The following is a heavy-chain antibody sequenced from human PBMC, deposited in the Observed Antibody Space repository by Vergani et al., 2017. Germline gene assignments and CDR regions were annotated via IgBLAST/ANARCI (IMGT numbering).Heavy chain of an antibody. J-gene: IGHJ6*03. CDR2: ISARYPST. CDR3: AKDLGGCNSISCSYYMDV. Sequence: EVQLLQSGGGVIQPGGSVRLSCAASGFTFSACPMTWVRQAPGKGLEWVSAISARYPSTYYADSVKGRFTISRDNSLNTVNLQMNSLRVDDTAVYYCAKDLGGCNSISCSYYMDVWGKGTTVTV. V-gene: IGHV3-23*01. D-gene: IGHD2/OR15-2a*01. CDR1: GFTFSACP.